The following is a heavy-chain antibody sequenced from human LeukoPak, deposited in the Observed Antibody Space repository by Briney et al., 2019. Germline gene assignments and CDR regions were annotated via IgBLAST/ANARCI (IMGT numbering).Heavy chain of an antibody. CDR2: ISRGGSTI. J-gene: IGHJ4*02. CDR3: ARHFGVATLDY. CDR1: GFTFSDHY. V-gene: IGHV3-11*01. D-gene: IGHD3-3*01. Sequence: GGSLRLSCAASGFTFSDHYMSWTRQAPGKGLEWVSYISRGGSTIYYADSVKGRFTISRDNAKKSLYLQMNSLRAEDTAVYYCARHFGVATLDYWGQGTLVTVSS.